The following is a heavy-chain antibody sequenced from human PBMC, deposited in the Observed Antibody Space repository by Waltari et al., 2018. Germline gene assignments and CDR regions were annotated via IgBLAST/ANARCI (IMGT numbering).Heavy chain of an antibody. J-gene: IGHJ4*02. Sequence: EMQLVESGGGLVQPGGSLRLFWAASEFTFRNYWMTWVRQAPGRGLEWVANINEDGSTSFYVDSVKGRFTISRDNAKNSLYLQMNSLRAEDTAIYYWASGPDHGDFWGQGTLVTVSS. CDR2: INEDGSTS. V-gene: IGHV3-7*01. CDR3: ASGPDHGDF. CDR1: EFTFRNYW.